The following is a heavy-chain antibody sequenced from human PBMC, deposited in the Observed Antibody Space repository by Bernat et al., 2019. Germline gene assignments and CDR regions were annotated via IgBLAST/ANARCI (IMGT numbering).Heavy chain of an antibody. CDR3: ARFDIRPGYCSSTSCYDGEITRNYFYYTDV. J-gene: IGHJ6*03. V-gene: IGHV4-34*01. Sequence: QVQVQQWGAGLLKPSETLSLTCAVYGESFSGYYWSWVRQPPGKGLEWLGEISHSGSTNYNPSLKSRLTISVDPSENQFSLKLRSVTAADTAVYYCARFDIRPGYCSSTSCYDGEITRNYFYYTDVWGKGTSVTVSS. CDR1: GESFSGYY. D-gene: IGHD2-2*01. CDR2: ISHSGST.